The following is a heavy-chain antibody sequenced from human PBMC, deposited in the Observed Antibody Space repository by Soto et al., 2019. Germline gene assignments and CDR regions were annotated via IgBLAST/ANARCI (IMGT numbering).Heavy chain of an antibody. D-gene: IGHD5-18*01. Sequence: QPGGSLRLSCTASGFTFGDYAISWFRQAPGKGLEWVGFIRSKAYGGTTEYAASVKGRFTISRDDSKSIAYLQMNSLKTEDTAVYYCTRVEERIQLWPAYGMDVWGQGTTVTVSS. CDR1: GFTFGDYA. CDR2: IRSKAYGGTT. CDR3: TRVEERIQLWPAYGMDV. J-gene: IGHJ6*02. V-gene: IGHV3-49*03.